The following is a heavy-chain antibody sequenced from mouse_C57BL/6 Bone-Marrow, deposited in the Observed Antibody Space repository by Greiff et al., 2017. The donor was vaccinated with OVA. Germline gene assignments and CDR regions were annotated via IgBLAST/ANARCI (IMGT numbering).Heavy chain of an antibody. V-gene: IGHV14-4*01. J-gene: IGHJ4*01. CDR3: NSYDSDEAYHAMAY. Sequence: VQLKQSGAELVRPGASVKLSCTASGFNIKDDYMHWVKQRPEQGLEWIGWIDPENGDAEYASKFQGKATITADTSYNTAYMQISSLTSADTAVYYFNSYDSDEAYHAMAYWGQGTSVTVSA. D-gene: IGHD2-4*01. CDR1: GFNIKDDY. CDR2: IDPENGDA.